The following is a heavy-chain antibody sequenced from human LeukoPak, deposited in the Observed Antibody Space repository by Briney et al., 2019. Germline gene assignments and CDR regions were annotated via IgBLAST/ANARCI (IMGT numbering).Heavy chain of an antibody. J-gene: IGHJ2*01. CDR3: ARDYFWSFDF. CDR2: IGSSSTSR. CDR1: GFIFSSYN. D-gene: IGHD3-10*01. Sequence: GGSLRLSCAASGFIFSSYNMHWVRQAPGKGLEWLSHIGSSSTSRYYADSVKGRFTISRDNAKNSLFLQMNSLRDEDTAVYYCARDYFWSFDFWGRGTLVTVSS. V-gene: IGHV3-48*02.